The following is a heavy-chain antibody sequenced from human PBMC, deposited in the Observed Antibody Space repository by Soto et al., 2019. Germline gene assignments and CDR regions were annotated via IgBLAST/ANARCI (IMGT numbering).Heavy chain of an antibody. Sequence: SLRLSCAASGFTLSSYGMHWVRQAPGKGLEWVAVISYDGSNKYYADSVKGRFTISRDNSKNTLYLQMNSLRAEDTAVYYCAKDLSKTGFRSYFDYWGQGTLVTVSS. CDR3: AKDLSKTGFRSYFDY. CDR1: GFTLSSYG. V-gene: IGHV3-30*18. CDR2: ISYDGSNK. J-gene: IGHJ4*02. D-gene: IGHD3-9*01.